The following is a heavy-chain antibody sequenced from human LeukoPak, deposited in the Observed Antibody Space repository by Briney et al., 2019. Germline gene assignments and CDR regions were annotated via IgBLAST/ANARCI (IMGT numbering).Heavy chain of an antibody. CDR3: ARGDYCSGGSCYDGAFDY. Sequence: ASMKVSCKASGYTFTSYGISWVRQAPGQGLEWMGWISAYNGNTNYAQKLQGRVTMTTDTSTSTAYVELRSLRSDDTAVYYCARGDYCSGGSCYDGAFDYWGQGTLVTVSS. CDR1: GYTFTSYG. CDR2: ISAYNGNT. J-gene: IGHJ4*02. V-gene: IGHV1-18*01. D-gene: IGHD2-15*01.